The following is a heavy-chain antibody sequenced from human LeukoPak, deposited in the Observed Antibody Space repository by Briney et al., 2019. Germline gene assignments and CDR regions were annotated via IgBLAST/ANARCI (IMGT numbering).Heavy chain of an antibody. CDR3: ARSTHRDSDAFDI. J-gene: IGHJ3*02. D-gene: IGHD2-2*01. CDR1: GYTFTSYG. Sequence: ASVKVSCKSSGYTFTSYGISWVRQAPGQGLEWMGWISAYNGNTNYAQKVQGRVTMTTDTSTSKAYMELRSLRSDDTAVYYCARSTHRDSDAFDIWGQGTMVTVSS. V-gene: IGHV1-18*01. CDR2: ISAYNGNT.